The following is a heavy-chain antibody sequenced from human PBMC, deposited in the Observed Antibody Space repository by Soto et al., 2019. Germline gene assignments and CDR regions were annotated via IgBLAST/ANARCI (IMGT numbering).Heavy chain of an antibody. Sequence: QVQQVESGGGVVQPGRSLRLSCAASGFTFTSYAMHWVRQAPGKGLEWVAVISNDGSNYYYADSVRGRFTISRDNTKNTLFLQMSSLRGEDSGVYYCARGTTLAIFDYGMDVWGQGTTVTVSS. CDR1: GFTFTSYA. D-gene: IGHD3-3*01. V-gene: IGHV3-30-3*01. J-gene: IGHJ6*02. CDR3: ARGTTLAIFDYGMDV. CDR2: ISNDGSNY.